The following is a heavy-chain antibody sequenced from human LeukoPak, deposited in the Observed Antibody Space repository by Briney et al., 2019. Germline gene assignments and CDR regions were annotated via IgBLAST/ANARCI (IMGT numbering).Heavy chain of an antibody. D-gene: IGHD3-10*01. J-gene: IGHJ4*02. CDR1: GFTFSSYS. Sequence: GGSLRLSCAASGFTFSSYSMNWVRQAPGKGLEWVSSISSSSSYIYYADLVKGRFTISRDNAKNSLYLQMNSLRAEDTAVYYCARDMSGTMVREEYYFDYWGQGTLVTVSS. CDR3: ARDMSGTMVREEYYFDY. CDR2: ISSSSSYI. V-gene: IGHV3-21*01.